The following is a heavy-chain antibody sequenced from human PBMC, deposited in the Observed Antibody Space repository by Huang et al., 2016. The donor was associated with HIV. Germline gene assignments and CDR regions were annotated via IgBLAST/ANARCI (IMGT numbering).Heavy chain of an antibody. J-gene: IGHJ4*02. D-gene: IGHD3-22*01. CDR1: GGTFTPYT. V-gene: IGHV1-69*13. Sequence: VQLVQSGAEVKKPGSSVKVSCKASGGTFTPYTITWVRQAPGQGLEWMGGIIPIFGKPNYAQKFQGRVTITADESTSTAYMELSSLRSEDTAVYYCAREYYYDNSGYYFDYWGQGTLVTVSS. CDR3: AREYYYDNSGYYFDY. CDR2: IIPIFGKP.